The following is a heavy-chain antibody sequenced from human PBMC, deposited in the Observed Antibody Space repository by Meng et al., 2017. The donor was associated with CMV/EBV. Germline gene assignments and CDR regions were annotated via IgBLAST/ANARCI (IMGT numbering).Heavy chain of an antibody. CDR3: ARDFVGATEY. V-gene: IGHV3-74*01. J-gene: IGHJ4*02. Sequence: FSRPPRGFSLSSHGIHWVRQAPGTGLVWVSRINRDGRTTNYARSVRGRFTISRDSAKNTLYLQMNSLRAEDTAVYYCARDFVGATEYWGQGTLVTVSS. CDR1: GFSLSSHG. D-gene: IGHD1-26*01. CDR2: INRDGRTT.